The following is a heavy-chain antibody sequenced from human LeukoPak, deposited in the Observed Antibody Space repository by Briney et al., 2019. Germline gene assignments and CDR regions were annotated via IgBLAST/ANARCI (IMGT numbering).Heavy chain of an antibody. CDR1: GGSISSSSYY. CDR3: ARHGYSYGNFDS. Sequence: SETLSLTCNVSGGSISSSSYYWGWIRQPPGKGLEWIGGIYYSGSTYYNSSLKSRVAISVDTSKNQFSLTLSSVTAADTALYYCARHGYSYGNFDSWGQGTLVTVSS. V-gene: IGHV4-39*01. J-gene: IGHJ4*02. CDR2: IYYSGST. D-gene: IGHD5-18*01.